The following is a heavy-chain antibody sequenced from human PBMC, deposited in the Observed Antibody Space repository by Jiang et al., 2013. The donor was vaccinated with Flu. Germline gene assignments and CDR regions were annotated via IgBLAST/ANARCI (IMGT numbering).Heavy chain of an antibody. CDR3: ASPKPYYYDKGAFDI. CDR1: GGSISSSSYY. CDR2: IYYSGST. J-gene: IGHJ3*02. V-gene: IGHV4-39*01. Sequence: GPGLVKPSETLSLTCTVSGGSISSSSYYWGWIRQPPGKGLEWIGSIYYSGSTYYNPSLKSRVTISVDTSKNQFSLKLSSVTAADTAVYYCASPKPYYYDKGAFDIWGQGTMVTVSS. D-gene: IGHD3-22*01.